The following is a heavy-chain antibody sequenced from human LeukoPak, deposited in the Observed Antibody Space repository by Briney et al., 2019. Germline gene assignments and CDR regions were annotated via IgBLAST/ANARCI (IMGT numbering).Heavy chain of an antibody. D-gene: IGHD3-22*01. Sequence: PGGSLRLSCAASGFTFSSYSMNWVRQAPGKGLEWVSSISSSSSYIYYADSVKGRFTISRDNAKNSLYLQMNSLRAEDTAVYYCARGPGYYYDSSGNSDAFDIWGQGTMVTVSS. CDR1: GFTFSSYS. CDR3: ARGPGYYYDSSGNSDAFDI. J-gene: IGHJ3*02. V-gene: IGHV3-21*01. CDR2: ISSSSSYI.